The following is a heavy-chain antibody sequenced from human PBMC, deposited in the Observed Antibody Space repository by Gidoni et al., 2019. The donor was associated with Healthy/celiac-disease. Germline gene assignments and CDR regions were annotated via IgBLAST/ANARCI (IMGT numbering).Heavy chain of an antibody. CDR3: ARVSNSSGWYIDY. V-gene: IGHV4-34*01. CDR1: GGSFSGYY. CDR2: INHSGST. J-gene: IGHJ4*02. Sequence: QVQLQQWGAGLLKPSETRSLTCAVYGGSFSGYYWSWIRQPPGKGLEWIGEINHSGSTNYNPSLKSRVTISVDTSKNQFSLKLSSVTAADTAVYYCARVSNSSGWYIDYWGQGTLVTVSS. D-gene: IGHD6-19*01.